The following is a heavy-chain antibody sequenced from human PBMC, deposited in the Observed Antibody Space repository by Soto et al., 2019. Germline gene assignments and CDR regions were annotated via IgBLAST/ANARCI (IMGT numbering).Heavy chain of an antibody. CDR2: IIPIFGTA. CDR3: ARVKVGKAVYYYGMDV. J-gene: IGHJ6*02. CDR1: GGTFSSYA. Sequence: SVKVSCKASGGTFSSYAISWLRQAPGQGLEWMGGIIPIFGTANYAQKFQSRVTITADESTSTAYMELSSLRSEDTAVYYCARVKVGKAVYYYGMDVSRQGTTVTVSS. V-gene: IGHV1-69*13. D-gene: IGHD1-26*01.